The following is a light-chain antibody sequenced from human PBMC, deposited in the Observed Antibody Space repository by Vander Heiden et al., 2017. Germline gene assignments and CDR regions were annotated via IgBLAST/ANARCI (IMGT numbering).Light chain of an antibody. Sequence: DIVMTQSPDSLAVSLGERATINCKSSQNVLYNSNNKNYLAWYQQKPGQPPKLLIYWASTQESGVPDRFSGSGSGTDFTLTISSLQAEDVAVYYCQQFYSLPWTFGQGTKVEI. CDR2: WAS. CDR3: QQFYSLPWT. J-gene: IGKJ1*01. CDR1: QNVLYNSNNKNY. V-gene: IGKV4-1*01.